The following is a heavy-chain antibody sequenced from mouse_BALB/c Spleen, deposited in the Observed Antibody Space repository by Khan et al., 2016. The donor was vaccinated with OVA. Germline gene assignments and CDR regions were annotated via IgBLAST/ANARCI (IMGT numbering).Heavy chain of an antibody. CDR3: ASHLTGSFAY. Sequence: EVELVESGGDLVKPGGSLKLSCAASGFTFSSYSMSWVRQTPDKRLEWVATISSGGDYTYYHDNVKGRFTISRDNAKNTLYLQMSSLKSEDTAMYYCASHLTGSFAYWGQGTLVTVSA. J-gene: IGHJ3*01. V-gene: IGHV5-6*01. D-gene: IGHD4-1*01. CDR2: ISSGGDYT. CDR1: GFTFSSYS.